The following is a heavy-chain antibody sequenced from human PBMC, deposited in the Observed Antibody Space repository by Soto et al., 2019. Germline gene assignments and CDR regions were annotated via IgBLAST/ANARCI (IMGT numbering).Heavy chain of an antibody. CDR3: ARAVDCSSTSCYATNNWFDP. V-gene: IGHV1-69*13. Sequence: GASVKVSCKASGGTFSSYAISWVRQAPGQGLEWMGGIIPIFGTANYAQKFQGRVTITADESTSTAYMELSSLRSEDTAVYYCARAVDCSSTSCYATNNWFDPWGKGTLVTVSS. CDR1: GGTFSSYA. D-gene: IGHD2-2*01. J-gene: IGHJ5*02. CDR2: IIPIFGTA.